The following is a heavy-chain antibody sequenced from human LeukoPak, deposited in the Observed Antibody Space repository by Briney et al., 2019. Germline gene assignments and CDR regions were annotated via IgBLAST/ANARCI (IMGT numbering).Heavy chain of an antibody. V-gene: IGHV1-24*01. CDR3: ATRAGPAVIFDI. CDR2: FDPEDGET. D-gene: IGHD2-2*01. J-gene: IGHJ3*02. Sequence: ASVKVSCKVSGYTLTELSMHWVRQAPGKGLEWMGGFDPEDGETIYAQTFQGRVTMTEDTSTDTAYMELSSLRSEDTAVYYCATRAGPAVIFDIWGQGTMVTVSS. CDR1: GYTLTELS.